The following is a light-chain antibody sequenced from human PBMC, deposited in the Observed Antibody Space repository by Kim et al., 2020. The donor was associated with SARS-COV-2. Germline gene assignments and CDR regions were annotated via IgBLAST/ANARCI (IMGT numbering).Light chain of an antibody. Sequence: SYELTQPPSVSVSPGQTASITCSGDKLGDQYACWYQQKPGQSPVLVIYQDSKRLSGIPERFSGSNSGNTATLTISGTQAMDEADYYCQAWDSSTVV. CDR1: KLGDQY. V-gene: IGLV3-1*01. CDR2: QDS. J-gene: IGLJ2*01. CDR3: QAWDSSTVV.